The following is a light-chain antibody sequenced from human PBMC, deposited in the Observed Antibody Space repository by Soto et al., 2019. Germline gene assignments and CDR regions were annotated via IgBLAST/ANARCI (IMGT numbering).Light chain of an antibody. CDR2: DTS. Sequence: IVLTQSPGTLSLSPWERATLSCRASQSVSSSYLVWHQQTPGQAPRLLVYDTSYRATGVPDRFSGSGSGTDFTLTISRLEPEDSAVYYCQQYDSSPWTFGQGTKVDIK. V-gene: IGKV3-20*01. CDR1: QSVSSSY. CDR3: QQYDSSPWT. J-gene: IGKJ1*01.